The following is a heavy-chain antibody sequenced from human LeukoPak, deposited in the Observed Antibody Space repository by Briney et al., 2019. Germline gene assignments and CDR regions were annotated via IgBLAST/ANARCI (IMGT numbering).Heavy chain of an antibody. V-gene: IGHV3-21*01. CDR3: ARYSSRGYCSGGSCYGTYFDY. Sequence: GGSLRLSCAASGFTFSSYSMNWVRQAPGKGLEWVSSISSSSSYICYADSVKGRFTISRDNAKNSLYLQMNSLRAEDTAVYYCARYSSRGYCSGGSCYGTYFDYWGQGTLVTVSS. J-gene: IGHJ4*02. CDR2: ISSSSSYI. CDR1: GFTFSSYS. D-gene: IGHD2-15*01.